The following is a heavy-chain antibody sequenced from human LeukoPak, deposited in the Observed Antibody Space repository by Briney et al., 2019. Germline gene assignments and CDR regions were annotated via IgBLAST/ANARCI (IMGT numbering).Heavy chain of an antibody. CDR1: VFRFSIDT. CDR2: LSGSGDDT. V-gene: IGHV3-23*01. J-gene: IGHJ5*02. CDR3: AKQFVDI. Sequence: GGSLRLSCVASVFRFSIDTMNWVRQAPGKGLEWVSSLSGSGDDTSYADSVKGRFTISRDNSRNTLYLQMNSLRAEDTAVYYCAKQFVDIWGQGTLVTVSS. D-gene: IGHD5-24*01.